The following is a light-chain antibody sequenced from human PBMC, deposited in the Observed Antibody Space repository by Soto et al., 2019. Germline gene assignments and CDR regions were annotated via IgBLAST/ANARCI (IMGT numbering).Light chain of an antibody. CDR3: AAWDDSLNGRV. J-gene: IGLJ2*01. CDR1: SSNIGSNT. Sequence: QSVLTQPPSASGTPGQRVTISCSGSSSNIGSNTVNWYQQLPGTAPKLLIYSNNQRPSGVPDRLSGSKSGTSASLAISGRQSEDEADYYCAAWDDSLNGRVFGGGTKVTVL. V-gene: IGLV1-44*01. CDR2: SNN.